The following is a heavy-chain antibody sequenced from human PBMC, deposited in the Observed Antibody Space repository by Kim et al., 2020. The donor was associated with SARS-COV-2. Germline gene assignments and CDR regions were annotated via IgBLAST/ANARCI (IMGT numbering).Heavy chain of an antibody. CDR2: IKQDGSEK. CDR1: GFTFSSYW. Sequence: GGSLRLSCAASGFTFSSYWMSWVRQAPGKGLEWVANIKQDGSEKYYVDSVKGRFTISRDNAKNSLYLQMNSLRAEDTAVYYCARSGGFWHVGYFDYWGQGTLVTVSS. CDR3: ARSGGFWHVGYFDY. V-gene: IGHV3-7*01. D-gene: IGHD3-3*01. J-gene: IGHJ4*02.